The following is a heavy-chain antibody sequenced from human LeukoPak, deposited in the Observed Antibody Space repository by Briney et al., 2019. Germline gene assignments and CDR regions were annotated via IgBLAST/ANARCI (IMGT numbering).Heavy chain of an antibody. J-gene: IGHJ5*02. Sequence: SVKVSCKASGGTFSNYAISWVRQAPGQGLEWMGGIIPVFGNANYAQKFQGRVTITTDESTSTAYMELSSLTSDDTAVYYCARDTGIKWDGYNYSNNWFDPWGQGTLVTVSS. CDR2: IIPVFGNA. CDR3: ARDTGIKWDGYNYSNNWFDP. CDR1: GGTFSNYA. V-gene: IGHV1-69*05. D-gene: IGHD5-24*01.